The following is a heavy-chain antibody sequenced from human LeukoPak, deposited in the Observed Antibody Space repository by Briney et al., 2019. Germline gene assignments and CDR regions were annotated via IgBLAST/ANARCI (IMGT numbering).Heavy chain of an antibody. CDR2: INPSGGST. CDR1: GYTFTSYY. J-gene: IGHJ4*02. Sequence: ASVKVSCKASGYTFTSYYMHWVRQAPGQGFEWMGIINPSGGSTSYAQKFQGRVTMTRDMSTSTVYMELSSLRSEDTAVYYCARYDSSGLYDYWGQGTLVTVSS. CDR3: ARYDSSGLYDY. V-gene: IGHV1-46*01. D-gene: IGHD3-22*01.